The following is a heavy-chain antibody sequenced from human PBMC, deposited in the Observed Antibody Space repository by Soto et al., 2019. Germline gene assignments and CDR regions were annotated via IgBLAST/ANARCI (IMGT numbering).Heavy chain of an antibody. Sequence: PVKVSCEVSGGTFSSYAISWVRQAPGQGLEWMGGNIPLFGTANYAQKFQGRVTITADESTSTGYRELSSLRSEDTAVYYCASLGSSGYPYYFDYWGEGTLVTVSS. CDR1: GGTFSSYA. J-gene: IGHJ4*02. V-gene: IGHV1-69*13. CDR2: NIPLFGTA. D-gene: IGHD3-22*01. CDR3: ASLGSSGYPYYFDY.